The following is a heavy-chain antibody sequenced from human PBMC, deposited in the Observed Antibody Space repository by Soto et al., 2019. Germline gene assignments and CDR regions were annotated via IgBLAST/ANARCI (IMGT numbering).Heavy chain of an antibody. Sequence: GASVKVSCQASGGTFSSYSISWVRQAPGQGLEWMGRIIPILGIANYAQKFQGRVTITADKSTSTAYMELSSLRSEDTAVYYCGRGSCSGGSCYYYYMDVWGKGTTVTVSS. J-gene: IGHJ6*03. CDR3: GRGSCSGGSCYYYYMDV. D-gene: IGHD2-15*01. CDR2: IIPILGIA. V-gene: IGHV1-69*04. CDR1: GGTFSSYS.